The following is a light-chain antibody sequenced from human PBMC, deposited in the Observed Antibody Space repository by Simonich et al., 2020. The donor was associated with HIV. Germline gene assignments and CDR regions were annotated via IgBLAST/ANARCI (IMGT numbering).Light chain of an antibody. CDR2: AAS. CDR1: QDISNY. CDR3: QQSYSTPPYT. Sequence: DIQMTQSPSSLSASVGDRVTITCQASQDISNYLNWYQQKPGKAPKLLIYAASNLEAGVPSRFSGSGSGTDFTLTISSLQPEDFATYYCQQSYSTPPYTFGQGTKLEIK. V-gene: IGKV1-39*01. J-gene: IGKJ2*01.